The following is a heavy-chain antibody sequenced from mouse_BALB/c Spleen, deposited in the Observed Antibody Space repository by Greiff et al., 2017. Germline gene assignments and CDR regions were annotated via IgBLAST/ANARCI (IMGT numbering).Heavy chain of an antibody. CDR2: IDPANGNT. Sequence: EVKLQESGAELVKPGASVKLSCTASGFNIKDTYMHWVKQRPEQGLEWIGRIDPANGNTKYDPKFQGKATITADTSSNTAYLQLSSLTSEDTAVYYCARGGYYVRFPAYWGQGTLVTVSA. CDR3: ARGGYYVRFPAY. CDR1: GFNIKDTY. J-gene: IGHJ3*01. V-gene: IGHV14-3*02. D-gene: IGHD2-3*01.